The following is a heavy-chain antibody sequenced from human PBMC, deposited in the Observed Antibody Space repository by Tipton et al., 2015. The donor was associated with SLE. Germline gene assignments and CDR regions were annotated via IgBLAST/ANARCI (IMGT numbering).Heavy chain of an antibody. J-gene: IGHJ3*02. Sequence: TLSLTCTVSGGSIGSFYWTWIRQSPEKGLEWIAYVHYSGSTSYNPSLKSRVTISVDTSKNQFSLKLSSVTAADTAVYYCARVPYSSGWTRWAFDIWGQGTMVTVSS. CDR2: VHYSGST. V-gene: IGHV4-59*12. D-gene: IGHD6-19*01. CDR1: GGSIGSFY. CDR3: ARVPYSSGWTRWAFDI.